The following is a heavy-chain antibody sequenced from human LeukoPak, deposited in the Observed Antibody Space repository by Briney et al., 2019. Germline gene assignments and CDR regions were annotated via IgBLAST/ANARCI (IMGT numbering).Heavy chain of an antibody. Sequence: PSETLSLTCTVSGRSISSYYWNWIRQPPGKGLEWIGFIYYNGSTNYNPSLKSRVTISVDTSKNRFSLKLSSVTAADTAVYYCARLRALSYYDSSGDLYYFEYWGQGTLVTVSS. CDR1: GRSISSYY. CDR2: IYYNGST. CDR3: ARLRALSYYDSSGDLYYFEY. V-gene: IGHV4-59*01. D-gene: IGHD3-22*01. J-gene: IGHJ4*02.